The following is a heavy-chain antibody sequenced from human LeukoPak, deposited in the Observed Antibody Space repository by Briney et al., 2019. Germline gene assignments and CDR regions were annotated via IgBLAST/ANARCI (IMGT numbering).Heavy chain of an antibody. D-gene: IGHD6-19*01. V-gene: IGHV3-74*01. CDR1: GFTFSRYW. J-gene: IGHJ4*01. CDR3: ARDADDSSGWSFDY. CDR2: IKSDGTYT. Sequence: GGSLRLSCAASGFTFSRYWMYWARQAPGKGPVWVSRIKSDGTYTSYADSVKGRFTITRDNAKNALFLQMSNLRAEDTAFYYCARDADDSSGWSFDYWGHGTLVTVSS.